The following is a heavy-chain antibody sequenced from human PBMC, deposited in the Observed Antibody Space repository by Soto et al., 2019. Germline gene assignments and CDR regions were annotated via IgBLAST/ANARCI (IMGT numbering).Heavy chain of an antibody. J-gene: IGHJ4*02. V-gene: IGHV1-46*01. CDR2: INPSGGST. Sequence: GASVKVSCKASGYTFTGYYMHWVRQAPGQGLEWMGIINPSGGSTSYAQKFQGRVTMTRDTSTSTVYMELSSLRSEDTAVYYCATSDTAMVTLFGYWGQGTLVTVSS. CDR1: GYTFTGYY. CDR3: ATSDTAMVTLFGY. D-gene: IGHD5-18*01.